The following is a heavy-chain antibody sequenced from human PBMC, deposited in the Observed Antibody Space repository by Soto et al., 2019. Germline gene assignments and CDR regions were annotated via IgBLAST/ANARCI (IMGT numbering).Heavy chain of an antibody. CDR2: IIPIFGTA. D-gene: IGHD4-4*01. CDR3: ARGKTTGSWGYYYGMDV. CDR1: GGTFSSYA. Sequence: QVQLVQSGAEVKKPGSSVKVSCKASGGTFSSYAISWVRQAPGQGLEWMGGIIPIFGTANYAQKFQGRVTITADESTSTAYMELSRLRSEDTAVYYCARGKTTGSWGYYYGMDVWGQGTTVTVSS. V-gene: IGHV1-69*01. J-gene: IGHJ6*02.